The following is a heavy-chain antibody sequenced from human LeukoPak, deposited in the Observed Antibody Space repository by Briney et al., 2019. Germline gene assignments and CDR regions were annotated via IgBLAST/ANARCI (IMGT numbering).Heavy chain of an antibody. CDR2: IYYSGST. D-gene: IGHD3-22*01. V-gene: IGHV4-31*03. CDR3: ARGPESESPTYYYDSSVRAFDI. Sequence: LSLTCTVSGGSISGGGYYRSWIRQHPGKGLEWIGYIYYSGSTYYNPSLKSRVTISVDTSKNQFSLKLSSVTAADTAVYYCARGPESESPTYYYDSSVRAFDIWGQGTMVTVSS. J-gene: IGHJ3*02. CDR1: GGSISGGGYY.